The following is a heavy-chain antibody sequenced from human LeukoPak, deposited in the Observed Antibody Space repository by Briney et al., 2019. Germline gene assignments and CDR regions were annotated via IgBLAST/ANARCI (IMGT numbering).Heavy chain of an antibody. Sequence: GGSLRLSCVGSGFIFNDYSMNWVRQAPGKGPEWISYISSRSSTIYYADSVKGRFTISRDNSKNTLYLQMNSLRAEDTAVYYCAKDDGDSYSGGTNWGQGTLVTVSS. J-gene: IGHJ4*02. CDR3: AKDDGDSYSGGTN. CDR2: ISSRSSTI. D-gene: IGHD1-26*01. CDR1: GFIFNDYS. V-gene: IGHV3-48*01.